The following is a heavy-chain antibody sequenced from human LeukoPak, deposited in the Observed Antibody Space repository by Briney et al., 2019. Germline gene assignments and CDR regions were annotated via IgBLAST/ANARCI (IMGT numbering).Heavy chain of an antibody. CDR2: INTNTGNP. J-gene: IGHJ5*02. Sequence: ASVKVSCKASGYTFTSYAMNWVRQAPGQELEWMGWINTNTGNPTYAQGFTGRFVFSLDTSVGTAYLQISSLKAEDTAVYYCARDYPDKLRYFDWPRGFDPWGQGTLVTVSS. CDR3: ARDYPDKLRYFDWPRGFDP. CDR1: GYTFTSYA. V-gene: IGHV7-4-1*02. D-gene: IGHD3-9*01.